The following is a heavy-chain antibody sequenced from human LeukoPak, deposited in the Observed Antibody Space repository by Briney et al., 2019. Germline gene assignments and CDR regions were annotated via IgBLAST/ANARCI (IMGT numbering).Heavy chain of an antibody. Sequence: GESLKISCRGSGYSFTSYWIGWVRQMPGKGLEWMGIIYPGDSDTRYSPSFQGQVTISADKSISTAYLQWSSLKASDTAMYYCARRNSSSWYWFDPWGQGTLVTVSS. CDR3: ARRNSSSWYWFDP. CDR1: GYSFTSYW. V-gene: IGHV5-51*03. CDR2: IYPGDSDT. D-gene: IGHD6-13*01. J-gene: IGHJ5*02.